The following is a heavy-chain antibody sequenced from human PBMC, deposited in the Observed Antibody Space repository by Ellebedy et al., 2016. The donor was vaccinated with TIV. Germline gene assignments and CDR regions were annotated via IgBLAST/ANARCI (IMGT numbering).Heavy chain of an antibody. Sequence: SETLSLXCTVSGGSISSYFWSWIRQPPEKGLERIGHFYYTGSTNYNPSLKSRVTISGDTSKNQFSLELSSVTAADTAVYYCTSWGDYGGNRHLDYWGQGTPVTVAS. CDR3: TSWGDYGGNRHLDY. D-gene: IGHD4-23*01. CDR2: FYYTGST. CDR1: GGSISSYF. J-gene: IGHJ4*02. V-gene: IGHV4-59*01.